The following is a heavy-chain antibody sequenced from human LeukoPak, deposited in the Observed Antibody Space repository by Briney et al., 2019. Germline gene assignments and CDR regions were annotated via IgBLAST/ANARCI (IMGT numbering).Heavy chain of an antibody. CDR2: INGDGSST. J-gene: IGHJ3*01. Sequence: GGSLRLSYAVSGFIFRQFWMQGVRQVPGKGLVWVSRINGDGSSTNYADSVKGRFTISRDNAKNTLYLQMNSLRAEDTAVYYCARDALTAAPDRWGQGTMVTVSS. CDR1: GFIFRQFW. V-gene: IGHV3-74*01. CDR3: ARDALTAAPDR. D-gene: IGHD6-13*01.